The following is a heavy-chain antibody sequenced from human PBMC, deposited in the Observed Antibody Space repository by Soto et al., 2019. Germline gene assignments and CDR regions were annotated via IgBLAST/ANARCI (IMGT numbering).Heavy chain of an antibody. CDR3: ASVRQLVGYFYYYMDV. V-gene: IGHV1-18*01. Sequence: QVQLLQSGAEVKKPGASVKVSCKASGYTFTNYGITWVRQAPGQGLEWMGWISAYNGDTHYTQRLQGRVTMTTDKSTRTAYMELRGLRSADTAVYYCASVRQLVGYFYYYMDVWGKGPTVTVS. J-gene: IGHJ6*03. CDR2: ISAYNGDT. CDR1: GYTFTNYG. D-gene: IGHD6-6*01.